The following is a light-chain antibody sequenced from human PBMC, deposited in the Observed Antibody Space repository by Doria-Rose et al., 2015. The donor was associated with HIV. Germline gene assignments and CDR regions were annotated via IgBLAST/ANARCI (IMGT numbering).Light chain of an antibody. CDR2: WAS. CDR3: QQYYDTPS. CDR1: QSLLYTSKNY. V-gene: IGKV4-1*01. Sequence: DIRVTQSPESLGMSLGERATLNCKSNQSLLYTSKNYLARYQQKPGQPPKSLIYWASTRQSGVPARFSGSGSGTDFTLTISSLKAEDVAVYYRQQYYDTPSFGPGTTVDIK. J-gene: IGKJ3*01.